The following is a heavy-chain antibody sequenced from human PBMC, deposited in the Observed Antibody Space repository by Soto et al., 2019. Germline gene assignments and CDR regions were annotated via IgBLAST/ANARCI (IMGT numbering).Heavy chain of an antibody. Sequence: GGSLRLSCAASGCSFSNYAMSWDRQAPGKGLEWVSSITASGDSTYSADSVKARFTISRDNSRNTVYLQMNSLLFDPSAIYFRADPVIYWPRWGQGTLLTVSS. CDR1: GCSFSNYA. V-gene: IGHV3-23*01. CDR3: ADPVIYWPR. CDR2: ITASGDST. D-gene: IGHD2-21*01. J-gene: IGHJ4*02.